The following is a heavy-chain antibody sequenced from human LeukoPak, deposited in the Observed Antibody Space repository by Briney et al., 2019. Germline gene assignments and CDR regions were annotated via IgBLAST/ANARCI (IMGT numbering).Heavy chain of an antibody. Sequence: PPETLSLTCTVSGASISGYYWSWIRQPPGQELEWIAYIHSNGYTNYNPSLKSRVTISVDTSKNQFSLKVTSVTAADTAMYYCTKREGPMSGSYDYFDPWGQGTLVTVS. D-gene: IGHD1-26*01. CDR2: IHSNGYT. CDR3: TKREGPMSGSYDYFDP. CDR1: GASISGYY. V-gene: IGHV4-4*09. J-gene: IGHJ5*02.